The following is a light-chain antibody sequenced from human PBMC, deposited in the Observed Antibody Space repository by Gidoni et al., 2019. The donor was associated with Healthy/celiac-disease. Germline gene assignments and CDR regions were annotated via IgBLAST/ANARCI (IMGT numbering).Light chain of an antibody. J-gene: IGKJ1*01. CDR3: QKYNSAPWT. CDR1: QRISNY. V-gene: IGKV1-27*01. Sequence: DIQMTQSPSSLSASVGDRVTITCRASQRISNYLAWYQQQPGKVPKLLIYAASTLQSGVPSRFSGSGSGTDFTLTISSLQPEDVATYYCQKYNSAPWTFGQGTKVEIK. CDR2: AAS.